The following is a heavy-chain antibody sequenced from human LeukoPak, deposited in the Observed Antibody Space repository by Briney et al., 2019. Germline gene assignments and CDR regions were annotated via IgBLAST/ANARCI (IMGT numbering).Heavy chain of an antibody. CDR1: GVSISSSNW. V-gene: IGHV4-4*02. Sequence: KTSETLSLTCAVSGVSISSSNWWSWVRQPPGKGLEWIGSIYDTGSTFYNPSLKSRVIISVDTSKNQFSLKLSSVTAADTAVYYCQSRFLEWLLDYWGQGTLVTVSS. J-gene: IGHJ4*02. CDR2: IYDTGST. D-gene: IGHD3-3*01. CDR3: QSRFLEWLLDY.